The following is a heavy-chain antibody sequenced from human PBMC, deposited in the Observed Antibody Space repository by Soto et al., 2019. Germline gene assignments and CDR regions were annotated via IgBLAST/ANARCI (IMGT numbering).Heavy chain of an antibody. CDR2: IWYDGSNK. J-gene: IGHJ6*02. CDR1: GFTFSSYG. Sequence: PGGSLRLSCAASGFTFSSYGMHWVRQAPGKGLEWVAVIWYDGSNKYYADSVKGRFTISRDNSKNTLYLQMNSLRAEDTAVYYCARDWVVAARSGDYYYYGMDVWGQGTTVTV. D-gene: IGHD2-15*01. V-gene: IGHV3-33*01. CDR3: ARDWVVAARSGDYYYYGMDV.